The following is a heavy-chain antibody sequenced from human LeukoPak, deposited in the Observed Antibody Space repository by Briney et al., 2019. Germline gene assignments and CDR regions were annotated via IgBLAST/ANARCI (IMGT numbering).Heavy chain of an antibody. CDR1: GFTFSNYA. Sequence: GGSLRLSCEASGFTFSNYAMTWVRQAPGKGLEWVAVISYDGNKKYYADSVEGRFTISRDNSKNTLYLQMNSLRAEDTAVYYCARWKSLKGTFDYWGQGTLVTVSS. D-gene: IGHD1-7*01. V-gene: IGHV3-30*04. CDR2: ISYDGNKK. CDR3: ARWKSLKGTFDY. J-gene: IGHJ4*02.